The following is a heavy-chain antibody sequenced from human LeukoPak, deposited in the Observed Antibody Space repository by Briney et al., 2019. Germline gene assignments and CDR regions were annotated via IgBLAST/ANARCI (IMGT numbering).Heavy chain of an antibody. V-gene: IGHV5-51*01. Sequence: AESLRFSCKGSGYSFTSYWIGCVRQMPVKGLEWMGILYPGDSDTRYSPSFQGQVTISADKSISTAYLQWSGLKAADTAMYYCARRGGYSDYWGQGTLVTVSS. CDR3: ARRGGYSDY. D-gene: IGHD5-24*01. CDR2: LYPGDSDT. CDR1: GYSFTSYW. J-gene: IGHJ4*02.